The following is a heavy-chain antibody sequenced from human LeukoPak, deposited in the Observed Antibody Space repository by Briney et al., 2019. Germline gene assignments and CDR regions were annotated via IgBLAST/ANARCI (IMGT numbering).Heavy chain of an antibody. D-gene: IGHD2-15*01. CDR2: IYYSGST. J-gene: IGHJ6*02. CDR1: GGSFSGYY. CDR3: ARVSVARYYYGMDV. V-gene: IGHV4-59*01. Sequence: KTSETLSLTCAVYGGSFSGYYWSWIRQPPGKGLEWIGYIYYSGSTNYNPSLKSRVTISVDTSKNQFSLKLSSVTAADTAVYYCARVSVARYYYGMDVWGQGTAVTVSS.